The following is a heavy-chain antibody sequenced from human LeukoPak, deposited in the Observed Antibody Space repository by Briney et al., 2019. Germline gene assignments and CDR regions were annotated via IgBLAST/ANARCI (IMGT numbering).Heavy chain of an antibody. CDR2: ISAYNGNT. CDR3: ARDSLRVDAFDI. Sequence: ASVKVSCKASGYTFTSYGISWVRQASGQGLEWMGWISAYNGNTNYAQKLQGRVTMTTDTSTSTAYMELRSLRAEDTAVYYCARDSLRVDAFDIWGQGTMVTVSS. J-gene: IGHJ3*02. CDR1: GYTFTSYG. V-gene: IGHV1-18*01.